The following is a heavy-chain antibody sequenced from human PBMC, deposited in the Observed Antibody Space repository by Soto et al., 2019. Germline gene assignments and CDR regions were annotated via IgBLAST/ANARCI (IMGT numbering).Heavy chain of an antibody. CDR3: ARGQQLLWFGELLGWFDP. J-gene: IGHJ5*02. D-gene: IGHD3-10*01. Sequence: SETLSLTCAVYGGSFSGYYWSWIRQPPGKGLEWIGEINHSGGTNYNPSLKSRVTISVDTSKNQFSLKLSSVTAADTAVYYCARGQQLLWFGELLGWFDPWGQGTLVTVSS. CDR1: GGSFSGYY. V-gene: IGHV4-34*01. CDR2: INHSGGT.